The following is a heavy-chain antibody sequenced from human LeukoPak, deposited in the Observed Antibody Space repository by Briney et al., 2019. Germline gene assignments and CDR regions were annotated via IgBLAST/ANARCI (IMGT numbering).Heavy chain of an antibody. Sequence: ASVKVSCKASGYTFTGYYMHWVRQAPGQGLEWMGWINPNSGGTNYAQKFQGRVTMTRDTSISTAYMELSRLRSDDTAVYYCARVPFEWYAPPFDYWGQGTLVTVSS. CDR2: INPNSGGT. V-gene: IGHV1-2*02. CDR3: ARVPFEWYAPPFDY. D-gene: IGHD3-3*01. J-gene: IGHJ4*02. CDR1: GYTFTGYY.